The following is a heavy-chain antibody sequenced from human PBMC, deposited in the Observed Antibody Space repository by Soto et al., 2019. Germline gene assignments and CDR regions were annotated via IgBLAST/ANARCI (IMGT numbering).Heavy chain of an antibody. CDR2: VYHSGST. D-gene: IGHD2-2*01. J-gene: IGHJ4*02. Sequence: QVQLQESGPGLVNASGTLSLTCGVSGGSISTNNWWSWVRQPPGQGLEWIAEVYHSGSTNYNPSLESRLTLSVDKSKNQFSLRLTSVTAADSAVYYCARAKLCNTLSCPHSFDTWGQGTLVTVSS. CDR3: ARAKLCNTLSCPHSFDT. CDR1: GGSISTNNW. V-gene: IGHV4-4*02.